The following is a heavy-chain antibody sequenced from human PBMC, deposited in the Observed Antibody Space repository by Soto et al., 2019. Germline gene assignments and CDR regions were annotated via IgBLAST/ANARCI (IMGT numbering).Heavy chain of an antibody. CDR3: ARHPTYYDILSGYSPNNWFDP. J-gene: IGHJ5*02. Sequence: SETLSLTCTVSGGSISSYYWSWIRQPPGKGLEWIGYIYYSGSTNYNPSLKSRVTMSVDTSKNQFSLKLSSVTAADTAMYYCARHPTYYDILSGYSPNNWFDPWGQGTLVTVSS. CDR1: GGSISSYY. D-gene: IGHD3-9*01. CDR2: IYYSGST. V-gene: IGHV4-59*08.